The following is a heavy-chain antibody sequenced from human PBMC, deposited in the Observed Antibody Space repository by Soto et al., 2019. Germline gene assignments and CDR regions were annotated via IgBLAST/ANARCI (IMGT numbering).Heavy chain of an antibody. J-gene: IGHJ4*02. Sequence: PWETLSLTCTVSGASITFGGYSWSWIRQTPGKGLEWIGYINHLETTFYNPSFESRLTLSIDRAKNQFSLKLHSMSAADRAVYFCARGGGSDSFDYWGQGILVTVS. CDR1: GASITFGGYS. V-gene: IGHV4-30-2*01. D-gene: IGHD1-26*01. CDR3: ARGGGSDSFDY. CDR2: INHLETT.